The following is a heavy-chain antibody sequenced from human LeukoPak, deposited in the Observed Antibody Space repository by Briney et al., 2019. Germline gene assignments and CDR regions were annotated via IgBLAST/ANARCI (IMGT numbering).Heavy chain of an antibody. J-gene: IGHJ4*02. CDR2: VKTSAIT. D-gene: IGHD1-26*01. CDR1: GRSFTTYH. Sequence: PSETLSLTCAVSGRSFTTYHWSWIRQSPGKGLEWIGEVKTSAITNYNPSLESRVTISVDMSKNQFSLKLSSVTAADTAVYYCARGLVVGATRGGDYWGQGTLDTVSS. V-gene: IGHV4-34*01. CDR3: ARGLVVGATRGGDY.